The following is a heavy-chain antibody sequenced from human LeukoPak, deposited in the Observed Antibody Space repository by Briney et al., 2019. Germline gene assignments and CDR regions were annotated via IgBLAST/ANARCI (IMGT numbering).Heavy chain of an antibody. J-gene: IGHJ4*02. D-gene: IGHD3-16*01. Sequence: ASVKVSCKASGGTFSSYAISWVRQAPGQGLEWMGGIIPIFGTANYAQKFQGRVTITTDESTSTAYMELSSLRSEDTAVYYCARGNYDYVWGSRPFDYWGQGTLVTVSS. CDR1: GGTFSSYA. V-gene: IGHV1-69*05. CDR2: IIPIFGTA. CDR3: ARGNYDYVWGSRPFDY.